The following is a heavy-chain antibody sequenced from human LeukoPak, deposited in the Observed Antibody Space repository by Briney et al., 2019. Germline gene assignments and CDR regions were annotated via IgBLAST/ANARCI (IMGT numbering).Heavy chain of an antibody. CDR2: IRSDGGDK. CDR3: ARVSSGIWWNFDY. Sequence: GGSLRLSCEASGFTFRSYGMHWVRQAPGKGLEWVAFIRSDGGDKFYADSVRGRFTISRDNSKNTLSLQMTSLRTEDTAVYYCARVSSGIWWNFDYWGQGTLVTVSS. D-gene: IGHD3-10*01. V-gene: IGHV3-30*02. J-gene: IGHJ4*02. CDR1: GFTFRSYG.